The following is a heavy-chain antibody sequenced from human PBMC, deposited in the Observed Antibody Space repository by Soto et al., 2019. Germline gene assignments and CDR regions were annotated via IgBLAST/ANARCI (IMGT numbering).Heavy chain of an antibody. D-gene: IGHD5-18*01. Sequence: GGSLRLSCAASGFTFSSYAMSWVRQAPGKGLEWVSAISGSGGSTYYADSVKGRFTISRDNSKNTLYLQMNSLRAEDTAVYYCAKDHITAMDRPRIYYYYGMDVWGQGTTVTVSS. CDR1: GFTFSSYA. CDR2: ISGSGGST. V-gene: IGHV3-23*01. CDR3: AKDHITAMDRPRIYYYYGMDV. J-gene: IGHJ6*02.